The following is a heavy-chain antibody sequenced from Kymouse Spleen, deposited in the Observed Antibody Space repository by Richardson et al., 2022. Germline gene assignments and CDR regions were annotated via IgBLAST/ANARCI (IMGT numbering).Heavy chain of an antibody. CDR2: IWYDGSNK. D-gene: IGHD3-9*01. Sequence: QVQLVESGGGVVQPGRSLRLSCAASGFTFSSYGMHWVRQAPGKGLEWVAVIWYDGSNKYYADSVKGRFTISRDNSKNTLYLQMNSLRAEDTAVYYCARDRRYDILTGYSLYYYYYGMDVWGQGTTVTVSS. CDR1: GFTFSSYG. V-gene: IGHV3-33*01. J-gene: IGHJ6*02. CDR3: ARDRRYDILTGYSLYYYYYGMDV.